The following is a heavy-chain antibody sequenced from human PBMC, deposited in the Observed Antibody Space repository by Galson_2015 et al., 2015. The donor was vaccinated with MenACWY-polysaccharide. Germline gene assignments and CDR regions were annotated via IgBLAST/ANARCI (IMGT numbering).Heavy chain of an antibody. D-gene: IGHD3-16*01. CDR2: IYWDDNQ. CDR1: GFSLRTAGVA. CDR3: AHRRGVAGGFDP. J-gene: IGHJ5*02. V-gene: IGHV2-5*02. Sequence: PALVKPTQTLTLPCTVSGFSLRTAGVAVGWIRQPPGKALEWLAVIYWDDNQGYSPSLRSRLTITRETSRSQVVLTMANVDPVDTATYYCAHRRGVAGGFDPWGQGALVIVSS.